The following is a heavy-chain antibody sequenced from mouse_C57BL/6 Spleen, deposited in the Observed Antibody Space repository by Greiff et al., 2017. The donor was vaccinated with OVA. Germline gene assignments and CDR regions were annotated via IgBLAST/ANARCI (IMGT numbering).Heavy chain of an antibody. CDR3: ARGGFYEGAMDY. D-gene: IGHD2-3*01. CDR2: IHPNSGST. Sequence: QVHVKQSGAELVKPGASVKLSCKASGYTFTSYWMHWVKQRPGQGLEWIGMIHPNSGSTNYNEKFKSKATLTVDKSSSTAYMQLSSLTSEDSAVYYCARGGFYEGAMDYWGQGTSVTVSS. V-gene: IGHV1-64*01. J-gene: IGHJ4*01. CDR1: GYTFTSYW.